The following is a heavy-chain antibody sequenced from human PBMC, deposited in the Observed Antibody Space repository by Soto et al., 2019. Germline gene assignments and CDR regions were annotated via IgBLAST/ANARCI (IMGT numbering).Heavy chain of an antibody. CDR1: GGSIRSVNDY. Sequence: SETLSLTCTVSGGSIRSVNDYWSWVRQHPGEGLEWIGYIYYTGSTSYKASLKSRVYLSIDTSENRFSLKLTSVTAADTAVYYCARVSVSTPGHFWGQGSLVTVSS. J-gene: IGHJ4*02. CDR3: ARVSVSTPGHF. D-gene: IGHD2-15*01. CDR2: IYYTGST. V-gene: IGHV4-31*03.